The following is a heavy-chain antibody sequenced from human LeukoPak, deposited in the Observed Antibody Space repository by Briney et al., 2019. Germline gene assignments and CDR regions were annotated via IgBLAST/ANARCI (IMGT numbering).Heavy chain of an antibody. CDR3: ASCSSTSCYDDGFQH. Sequence: ASVKVSCKASGYTFTSYGISWVRQAPGQGLEWMGWISAYNGNTNYAQKLQCRVTMTTDTSTSTAYMELRSLRSDDTAVYYCASCSSTSCYDDGFQHWGQGTLVTVSS. J-gene: IGHJ1*01. CDR2: ISAYNGNT. D-gene: IGHD2-2*01. CDR1: GYTFTSYG. V-gene: IGHV1-18*01.